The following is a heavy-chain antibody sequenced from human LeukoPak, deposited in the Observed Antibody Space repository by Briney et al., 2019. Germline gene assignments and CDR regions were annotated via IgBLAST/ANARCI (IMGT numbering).Heavy chain of an antibody. J-gene: IGHJ4*02. CDR1: GYTFIRHG. CDR3: ARAYYHDTSSYQGFDL. V-gene: IGHV1-18*01. Sequence: GSSVKVSCKASGYTFIRHGYTWVRQARGQGVEGMGWISAYNGKTEYAQKLQGRVTKTTETFTRTAYMELRGLRSDDTAVYFCARAYYHDTSSYQGFDLWGQGTLVTVSS. D-gene: IGHD3-22*01. CDR2: ISAYNGKT.